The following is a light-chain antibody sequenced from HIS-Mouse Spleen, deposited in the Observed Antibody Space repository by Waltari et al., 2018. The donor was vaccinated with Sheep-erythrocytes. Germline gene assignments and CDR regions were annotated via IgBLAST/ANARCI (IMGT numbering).Light chain of an antibody. CDR2: EVS. J-gene: IGLJ3*02. Sequence: QSALTQPHSASGSPGQSVTISCTGTSSDVGGYNYVPWYQQHPGKAPKLMIYEVSKRPSGGPVRCSGSESGNTASLTVSGLQAEDEADYYCSSYAGSNNWVFGGGTKLTVL. CDR3: SSYAGSNNWV. V-gene: IGLV2-8*01. CDR1: SSDVGGYNY.